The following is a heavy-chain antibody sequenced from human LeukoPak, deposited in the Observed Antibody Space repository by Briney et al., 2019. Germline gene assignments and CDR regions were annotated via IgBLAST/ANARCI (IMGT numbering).Heavy chain of an antibody. Sequence: GGSLRLSCAASGFTFTSYWMTWVRQAPGKGMEWVANIKQDGSEKYYVDSVKGLFTISRDNAKSSLYLQMNSLRAEDTVLHYCVRGAGVGDFDYWGQGTLVTVSS. CDR1: GFTFTSYW. J-gene: IGHJ4*02. CDR3: VRGAGVGDFDY. CDR2: IKQDGSEK. D-gene: IGHD3-16*01. V-gene: IGHV3-7*04.